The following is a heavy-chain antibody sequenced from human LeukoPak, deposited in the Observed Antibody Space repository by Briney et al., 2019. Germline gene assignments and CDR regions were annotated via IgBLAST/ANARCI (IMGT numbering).Heavy chain of an antibody. V-gene: IGHV4-34*01. D-gene: IGHD3-22*01. J-gene: IGHJ3*02. CDR2: INHSGST. CDR1: GGSFSGYY. CDR3: ARGRYDSSGYLPKIFDAFDI. Sequence: KPSETLSLTCAVYGGSFSGYYWSWIRQPPGKGLEWIGEINHSGSTNYNPSLRSRVTISVDTSKNQFSLKLSSVTAADTAVYYCARGRYDSSGYLPKIFDAFDIWGQGTMVTVSS.